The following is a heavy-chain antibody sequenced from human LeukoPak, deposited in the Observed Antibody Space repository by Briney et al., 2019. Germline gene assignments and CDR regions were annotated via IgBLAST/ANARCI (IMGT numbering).Heavy chain of an antibody. Sequence: SETLSLTCTVSGGSISSYYWSWIRQPPGKGLEWIGYIYYSGSTNYNPSLKSRVTISVDTSKNQFSLKLSSVTAADTAVYYCARLGKGNYDILTGYYLYYFDYWGQGTLVTVSS. CDR2: IYYSGST. CDR3: ARLGKGNYDILTGYYLYYFDY. D-gene: IGHD3-9*01. V-gene: IGHV4-59*08. J-gene: IGHJ4*02. CDR1: GGSISSYY.